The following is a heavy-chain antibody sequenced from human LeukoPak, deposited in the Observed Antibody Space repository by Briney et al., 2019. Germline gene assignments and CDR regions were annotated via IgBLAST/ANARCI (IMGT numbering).Heavy chain of an antibody. CDR1: GSRFTIYL. J-gene: IGHJ3*02. CDR3: ARVSRAPSPGHLHGFDI. Sequence: LKFCYNASGSRFTIYLVGWVRAMGGKVLEWMGIIYAGDSDARDRPSFHSQVTIDVDKSISTAYLQWSSLKDSDTAMYYCARVSRAPSPGHLHGFDIWGQGTMVTVSS. V-gene: IGHV5-51*01. CDR2: IYAGDSDA.